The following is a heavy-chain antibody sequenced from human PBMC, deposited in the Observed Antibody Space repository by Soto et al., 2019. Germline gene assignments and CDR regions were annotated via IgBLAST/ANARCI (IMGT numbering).Heavy chain of an antibody. D-gene: IGHD6-13*01. V-gene: IGHV4-39*01. CDR3: ARHEVSSWFSWFGGMDV. CDR2: MLYSGLT. Sequence: SETLSLTCSVSGYSVSSSDYYWAWIRQPPGKGLEWIGSMLYSGLTYYNPSLKSRVTLSVYTSKNQFSLRLNSVPASDPAVYYCARHEVSSWFSWFGGMDVWGQGTTVTVSS. J-gene: IGHJ6*02. CDR1: GYSVSSSDYY.